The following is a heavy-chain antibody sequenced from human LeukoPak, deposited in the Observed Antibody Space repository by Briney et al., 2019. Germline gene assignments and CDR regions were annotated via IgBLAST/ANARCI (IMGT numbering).Heavy chain of an antibody. Sequence: ASVKVSCKASGYTFTGYYIHWVRQAPGQGLDWMGRINPNNGGTNYAQKFQGRVTMTRDMSMSTAYMELSRLRSDDTAVYYCAGEDNSSGYRPFDIWGQGTMVTVPS. V-gene: IGHV1-2*06. CDR3: AGEDNSSGYRPFDI. J-gene: IGHJ3*02. D-gene: IGHD3-22*01. CDR2: INPNNGGT. CDR1: GYTFTGYY.